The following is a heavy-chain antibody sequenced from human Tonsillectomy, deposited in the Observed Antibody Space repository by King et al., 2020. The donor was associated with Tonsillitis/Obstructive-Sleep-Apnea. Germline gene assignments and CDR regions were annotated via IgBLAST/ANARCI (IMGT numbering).Heavy chain of an antibody. V-gene: IGHV3-33*01. Sequence: QVQLVESGGGVVQPGRSLRLSCAASGFTFSSYGMHWVRQAPGKGLEWVAVIWFDGSNKYYADSVKGRLTISRDNAKNTLSLQMNSLRAEDTAVYYCVRDRGYSGYNVPTTLLVYWGQGTLVTVSS. CDR3: VRDRGYSGYNVPTTLLVY. CDR1: GFTFSSYG. CDR2: IWFDGSNK. D-gene: IGHD5-12*01. J-gene: IGHJ4*02.